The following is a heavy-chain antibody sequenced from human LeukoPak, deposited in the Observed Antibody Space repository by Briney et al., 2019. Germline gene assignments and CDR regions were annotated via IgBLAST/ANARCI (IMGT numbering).Heavy chain of an antibody. D-gene: IGHD2-2*01. CDR1: GFTFSSYA. J-gene: IGHJ4*02. CDR3: AKSRGEVVVPAAMQRVYFDY. Sequence: GGSLRLSCAASGFTFSSYAMSWVRQAPGKGLEWVSAISGSCGSTYYADSVKGRFTISRDNSKNTLYLQMNSMRAEDTAVYYCAKSRGEVVVPAAMQRVYFDYWGQGTLVTVSS. CDR2: ISGSCGST. V-gene: IGHV3-23*01.